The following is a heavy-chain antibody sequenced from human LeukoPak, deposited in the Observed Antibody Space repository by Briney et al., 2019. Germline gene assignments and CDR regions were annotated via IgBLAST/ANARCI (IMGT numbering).Heavy chain of an antibody. CDR2: IIPIFGTA. CDR1: GGTFSSYA. D-gene: IGHD2-2*02. V-gene: IGHV1-69*01. Sequence: ASVTVPCKASGGTFSSYAISWVRQAPGQGLEWMGGIIPIFGTANYAQKFQGRVTITADESTSTAYMELSSLRSEDTAVYYCALWDIVVVPAAIGRYWGQGTLVTVSS. CDR3: ALWDIVVVPAAIGRY. J-gene: IGHJ4*02.